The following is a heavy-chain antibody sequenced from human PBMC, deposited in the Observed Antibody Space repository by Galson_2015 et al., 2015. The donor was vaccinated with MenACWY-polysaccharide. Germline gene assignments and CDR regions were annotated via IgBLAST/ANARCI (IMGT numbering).Heavy chain of an antibody. CDR3: AKDQSVGSKDAPFDY. CDR1: GFTPTTYA. J-gene: IGHJ4*02. Sequence: SLRLSCAASGFTPTTYAMSWARQAPGKGLEWVSGISGSGRSIYYADSVKGRFTISRDYAKNTLYLQMSGLRVEDTAVYYCAKDQSVGSKDAPFDYWGQGTVVTVSS. V-gene: IGHV3-23*01. D-gene: IGHD2-2*01. CDR2: ISGSGRSI.